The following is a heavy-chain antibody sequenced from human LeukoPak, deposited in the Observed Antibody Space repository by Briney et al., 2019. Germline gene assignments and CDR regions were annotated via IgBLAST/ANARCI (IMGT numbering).Heavy chain of an antibody. J-gene: IGHJ5*02. CDR1: GDSVSSNSAA. CDR3: ARSRVRGVIIPNWFDP. CDR2: TYYGSKWYN. D-gene: IGHD3-10*01. V-gene: IGHV6-1*01. Sequence: SQTLSLTCAISGDSVSSNSAAWNWIRQSPSRGLEWLGRTYYGSKWYNDYAVSVKSRITINPDTSKNQFSLQLNSVTPEDTAVYYCARSRVRGVIIPNWFDPWGQGTLVTVSS.